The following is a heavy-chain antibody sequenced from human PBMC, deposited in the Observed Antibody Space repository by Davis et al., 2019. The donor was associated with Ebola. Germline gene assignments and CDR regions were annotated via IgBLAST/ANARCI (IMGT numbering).Heavy chain of an antibody. CDR1: GFTFRNYA. V-gene: IGHV3-30*04. CDR3: VRAVFHEVLDY. Sequence: GESLKISCAASGFTFRNYAMHWVRQAPGKGLEWVAVVSHSERERFYADSVKGRFTISRDNSENTLYLQMGSLTVDDTAVYYCVRAVFHEVLDYWGQGTPVTVSS. D-gene: IGHD3-3*01. J-gene: IGHJ4*02. CDR2: VSHSERER.